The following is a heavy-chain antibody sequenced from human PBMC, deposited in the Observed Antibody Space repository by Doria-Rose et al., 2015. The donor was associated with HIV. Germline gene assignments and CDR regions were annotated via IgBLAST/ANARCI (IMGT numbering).Heavy chain of an antibody. CDR2: TYYTGTS. CDR1: GASVSSRGYY. J-gene: IGHJ4*02. Sequence: QVQLQESGPGLVKPSETLSLTCSVSGASVSSRGYYWNWIRQVPGTGLESLGYTYYTGTSDYSPSLKSRLNMAVDTSKNQFSLKLSFVTVADTAVYYCARMGSYRELDYWGQGARVIVSA. V-gene: IGHV4-31*03. CDR3: ARMGSYRELDY. D-gene: IGHD3-3*01.